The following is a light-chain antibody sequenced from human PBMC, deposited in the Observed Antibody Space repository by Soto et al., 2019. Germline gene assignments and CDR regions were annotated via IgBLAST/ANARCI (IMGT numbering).Light chain of an antibody. CDR3: AARDDSLNGVV. J-gene: IGLJ2*01. CDR2: YDD. Sequence: QSVLTQPPSVSEAPRQRVTISWSGSSSNIGNNAVHWYQRLPGKPPKLLIYYDDLLPSGVSDRFSGSKSGTSASLAISGLQSEDEADYYCAARDDSLNGVVFGGGTKLTVL. V-gene: IGLV1-36*01. CDR1: SSNIGNNA.